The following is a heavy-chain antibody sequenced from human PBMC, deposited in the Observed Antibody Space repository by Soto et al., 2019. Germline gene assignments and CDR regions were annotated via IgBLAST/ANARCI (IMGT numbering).Heavy chain of an antibody. Sequence: QVQLVQSGAEVKKPGSLVKVSCKASGGTFSSYAISWVRQAPGQGLEWMGGIIPIFGTANYAQKFQGRVTITADESTSTAYMELSSLRSEDTAVYYCASTIAARLNYYYGMDVWGQGTTVTVSS. D-gene: IGHD6-6*01. CDR3: ASTIAARLNYYYGMDV. CDR1: GGTFSSYA. CDR2: IIPIFGTA. V-gene: IGHV1-69*01. J-gene: IGHJ6*02.